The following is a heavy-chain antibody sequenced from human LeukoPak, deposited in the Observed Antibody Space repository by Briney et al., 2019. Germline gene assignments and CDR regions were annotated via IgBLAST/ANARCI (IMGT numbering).Heavy chain of an antibody. CDR2: IYYSGST. CDR3: ARFAVANVFDY. D-gene: IGHD6-19*01. Sequence: PSETLSLTCTVSGGSVNSGTYYWSWIRQPSGKGLEWIGSIYYSGSTNYNPSLKSRVTISVDTSKNQFSLKLNSLTAADTAVYYCARFAVANVFDYWGQGTLVTVSS. J-gene: IGHJ4*02. CDR1: GGSVNSGTYY. V-gene: IGHV4-61*01.